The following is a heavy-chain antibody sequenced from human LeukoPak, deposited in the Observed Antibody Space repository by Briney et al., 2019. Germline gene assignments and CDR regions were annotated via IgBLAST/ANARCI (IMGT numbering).Heavy chain of an antibody. J-gene: IGHJ4*02. V-gene: IGHV3-23*01. D-gene: IGHD3-22*01. CDR1: GFTFSSYA. CDR3: AKRHDSNGPTGYFDY. CDR2: VTGRGDET. Sequence: GGSLRLSCAASGFTFSSYAVSWVRQAPGKGLEWLSSVTGRGDETYYADSVKGRFTISRDNPKNTLYLQMNSLRSEDTAVYYCAKRHDSNGPTGYFDYWGQGTLVTVSS.